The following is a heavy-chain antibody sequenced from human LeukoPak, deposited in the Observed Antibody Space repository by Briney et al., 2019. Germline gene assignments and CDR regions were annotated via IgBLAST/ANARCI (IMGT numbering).Heavy chain of an antibody. CDR2: IYYSGST. CDR3: ARRRYGKVRGWTLDDAFDI. Sequence: SETLSLTCTVSGGSISSSSYYWGWIRQPPGKGLEWIGSIYYSGSTYYNPSLKSRVTISVDTSKNQFSLKLSSVTAADTAVYYCARRRYGKVRGWTLDDAFDIWGQGTMVTVSS. V-gene: IGHV4-39*01. D-gene: IGHD3-10*01. J-gene: IGHJ3*02. CDR1: GGSISSSSYY.